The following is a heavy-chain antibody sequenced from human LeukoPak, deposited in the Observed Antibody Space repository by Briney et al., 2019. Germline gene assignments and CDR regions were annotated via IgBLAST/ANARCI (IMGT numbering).Heavy chain of an antibody. CDR2: INHGGST. J-gene: IGHJ5*02. V-gene: IGHV4-34*01. D-gene: IGHD3-3*01. CDR1: GGSLSAYY. CDR3: ARGQRPFWSGKTGYWFDP. Sequence: PSETLSLTCAVSGGSLSAYYWTWIRQPPGKGLEWVGEINHGGSTNYNPSLQSRGTISVDTSKNQFSLKLSSVTAADTAVYYCARGQRPFWSGKTGYWFDPWGQGTLVTVSS.